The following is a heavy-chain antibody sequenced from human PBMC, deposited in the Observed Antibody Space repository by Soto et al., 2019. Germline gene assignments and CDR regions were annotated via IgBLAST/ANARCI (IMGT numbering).Heavy chain of an antibody. CDR3: AKDIGWNDLRLDAFDI. Sequence: QPGGSLRLSCAASGFTFDDYAMHWVRQAPGKGLEWVSGISWNSGSIGYADSVKGRFTISRDNAKNSLYLQMNSLRAEDTALYYCAKDIGWNDLRLDAFDIWGQGTMVTVSS. CDR1: GFTFDDYA. CDR2: ISWNSGSI. J-gene: IGHJ3*02. D-gene: IGHD1-1*01. V-gene: IGHV3-9*01.